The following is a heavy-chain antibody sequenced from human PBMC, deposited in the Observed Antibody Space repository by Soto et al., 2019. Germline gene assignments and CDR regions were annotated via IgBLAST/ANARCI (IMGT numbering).Heavy chain of an antibody. CDR1: GFTFSSYG. CDR2: ISYDGSNK. V-gene: IGHV3-30*18. J-gene: IGHJ4*02. Sequence: PGVSLRLSFAASGFTFSSYGMHWVRQAPGKGLEWVALISYDGSNKYYADSVKGRFTISRDNSKNTLYLQMNSLRGEDTAVYYCAKQGYCSGNSCYSYTDYWGQGT. D-gene: IGHD2-15*01. CDR3: AKQGYCSGNSCYSYTDY.